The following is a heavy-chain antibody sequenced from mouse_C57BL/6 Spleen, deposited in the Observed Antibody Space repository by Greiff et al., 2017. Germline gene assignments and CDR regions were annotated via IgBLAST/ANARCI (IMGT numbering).Heavy chain of an antibody. J-gene: IGHJ2*01. CDR1: GYAFSSYW. D-gene: IGHD2-2*01. Sequence: VQLQQSGAELVKPGASVKISCKASGYAFSSYWMNWVKQRPGKGLEWIGQIYPGDGDTNYNGKFKGKATLTADKSSSTAYMQLSSLTSEDSAVYFCAREGSTMVKDYWGQGTTLTVSS. CDR3: AREGSTMVKDY. V-gene: IGHV1-80*01. CDR2: IYPGDGDT.